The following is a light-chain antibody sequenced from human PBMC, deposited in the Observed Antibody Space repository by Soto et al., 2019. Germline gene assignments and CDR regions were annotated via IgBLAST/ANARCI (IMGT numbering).Light chain of an antibody. J-gene: IGKJ4*01. Sequence: DIQMTQSPSSLSASVGDRVTITCRASQSISSYLNWFQQKPGKAPKLLIYTASSLQSGVPSRFSGSGSGTDFTLTISSLQPEDFATYYCQQSSSNLPTFGGGTKVDIK. CDR2: TAS. V-gene: IGKV1-39*01. CDR1: QSISSY. CDR3: QQSSSNLPT.